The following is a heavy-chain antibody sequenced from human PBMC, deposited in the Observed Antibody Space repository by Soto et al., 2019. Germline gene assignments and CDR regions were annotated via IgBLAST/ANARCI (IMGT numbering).Heavy chain of an antibody. D-gene: IGHD1-26*01. CDR3: ARGGIVGYKNWFDP. V-gene: IGHV4-30-4*01. J-gene: IGHJ5*02. CDR2: IYYSGSI. CDR1: GGSISSGDYY. Sequence: QVQLQESGPGLVKPSQTLSLTCTVSGGSISSGDYYWSWIRQPPGKGLEWIGYIYYSGSIYYNPSLKSRVTISVDTSKNHFSLKLSSVTAADTAVYYCARGGIVGYKNWFDPWGQGTLVTVSS.